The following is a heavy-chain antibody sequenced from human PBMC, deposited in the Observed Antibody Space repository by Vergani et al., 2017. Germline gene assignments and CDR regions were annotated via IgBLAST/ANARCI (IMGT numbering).Heavy chain of an antibody. CDR1: GFTLSNYD. D-gene: IGHD3-16*01. CDR3: AKHFRGWGIDY. CDR2: IQFDGSNQ. J-gene: IGHJ4*02. V-gene: IGHV3-30*02. Sequence: QVQLVESGGGVVQRGGSLRLSCATSGFTLSNYDMQWIRQGPGKGLEFVAFIQFDGSNQYYADSVKGRFTLSRDFSKNKLYLQMKSLRTDDTATYYCAKHFRGWGIDYWGQGTQVIVSS.